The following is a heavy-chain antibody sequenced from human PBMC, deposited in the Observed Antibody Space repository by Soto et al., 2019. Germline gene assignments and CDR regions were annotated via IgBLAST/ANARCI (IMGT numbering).Heavy chain of an antibody. CDR2: IYPGDSDT. CDR3: ERLSTYSLYTCSGGSCYSSYYYYYMDV. CDR1: GYSFTSYW. J-gene: IGHJ6*03. V-gene: IGHV5-51*01. Sequence: PGESLKISCKGSGYSFTSYWIGWVRQMPGKGLEWMGIIYPGDSDTRYSPSFQGQVTISADKSICTAYLQWSSLKASDTAMYYFERLSTYSLYTCSGGSCYSSYYYYYMDVWGKGTTVNVSS. D-gene: IGHD2-15*01.